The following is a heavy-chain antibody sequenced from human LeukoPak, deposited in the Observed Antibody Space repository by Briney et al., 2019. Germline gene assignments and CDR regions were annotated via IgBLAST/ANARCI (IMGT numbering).Heavy chain of an antibody. CDR2: IKSKTDGGTT. V-gene: IGHV3-15*01. CDR3: TLRITMVRGVNDH. J-gene: IGHJ4*02. D-gene: IGHD3-10*01. Sequence: GGSLRLSCAASGFTFSNAWMSWVRQAPGKGLEWVGRIKSKTDGGTTDYAAPVRGRFTISRDDSKNTLYLQMISLKTEDTAVYYCTLRITMVRGVNDHWGQGTLVTVSS. CDR1: GFTFSNAW.